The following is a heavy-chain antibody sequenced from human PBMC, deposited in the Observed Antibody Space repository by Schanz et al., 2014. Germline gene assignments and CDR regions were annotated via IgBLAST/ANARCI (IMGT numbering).Heavy chain of an antibody. CDR3: ARDAEVGS. Sequence: EVQLLESGGGLVQPGGSLRLSCVASGFTFFGSFAMSWVRQAPGKGLEWVSGMSGSGSTADYADSVKGRFTISRDNSKNTLFLQMSSLRAQATPVHFCARDAEVGSW. J-gene: IGHJ5*01. CDR1: GFTFFGSFA. CDR2: MSGSGSTA. V-gene: IGHV3-23*01.